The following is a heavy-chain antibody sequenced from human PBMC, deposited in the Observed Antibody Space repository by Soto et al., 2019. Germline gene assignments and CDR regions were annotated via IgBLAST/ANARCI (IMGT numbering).Heavy chain of an antibody. V-gene: IGHV6-1*01. CDR2: TYYRSKWYN. Sequence: SPTLSLTCAISVESVSSNSAAWNCIRQSPSRGLEWLGRTYYRSKWYNDYAVSVTSRITVNPNTSKNQFSLQLHAVTPEDTAVYYCAGGGYFAWTFDYWGQGPPVTLS. CDR3: AGGGYFAWTFDY. CDR1: VESVSSNSAA. D-gene: IGHD3-9*01. J-gene: IGHJ4*02.